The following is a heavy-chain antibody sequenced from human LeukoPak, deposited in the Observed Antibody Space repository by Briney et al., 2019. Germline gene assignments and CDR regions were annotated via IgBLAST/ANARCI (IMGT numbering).Heavy chain of an antibody. CDR3: ASRSRGISSTSWYAFDI. CDR2: TYYSGST. D-gene: IGHD2-2*01. J-gene: IGHJ3*02. V-gene: IGHV4-59*01. CDR1: GGSISSYY. Sequence: SETLSLTCTVSGGSISSYYWSWIRQPPGKGLEWIGYTYYSGSTNYNPSLKSRVTISVDTSKNQFSLKLSSVTAADTAAYYCASRSRGISSTSWYAFDIWGQGTMVTVSS.